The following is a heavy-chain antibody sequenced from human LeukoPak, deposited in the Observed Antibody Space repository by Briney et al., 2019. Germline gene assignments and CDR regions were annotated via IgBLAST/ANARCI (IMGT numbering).Heavy chain of an antibody. Sequence: ASVKVSCKASGHTFTSYGISWVRQAPGQGLEWMGWISTYNGNTNYAQKLQGRVTMTTDTSTSTAYMELRSLRSDDTAVYYCARDLGRRCSGGSCNYYYNYMDVWGKGTTVTISS. V-gene: IGHV1-18*01. CDR1: GHTFTSYG. CDR3: ARDLGRRCSGGSCNYYYNYMDV. CDR2: ISTYNGNT. D-gene: IGHD2-15*01. J-gene: IGHJ6*03.